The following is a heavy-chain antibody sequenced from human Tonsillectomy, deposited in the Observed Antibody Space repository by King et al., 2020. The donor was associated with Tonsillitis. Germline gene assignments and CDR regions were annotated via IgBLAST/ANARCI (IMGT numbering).Heavy chain of an antibody. CDR1: GYTFTSHD. J-gene: IGHJ6*02. CDR2: MNPNSGNT. V-gene: IGHV1-8*02. D-gene: IGHD3-22*01. Sequence: QLVQSGAEVKKPGASVKVSCKASGYTFTSHDINWVRQATGQGLEWMGWMNPNSGNTGYAQKFQGRVTMTRNTSIRTAYMELSSLRTEDTAVYYCARTGEGDYYVSSRSSYYYYGMDVWGQGTTVTVSS. CDR3: ARTGEGDYYVSSRSSYYYYGMDV.